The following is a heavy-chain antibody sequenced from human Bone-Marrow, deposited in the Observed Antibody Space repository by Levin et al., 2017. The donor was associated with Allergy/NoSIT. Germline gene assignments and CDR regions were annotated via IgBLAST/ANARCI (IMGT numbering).Heavy chain of an antibody. CDR2: IRSKAYGGTT. V-gene: IGHV3-49*04. D-gene: IGHD2-15*01. CDR1: GFTFGDYA. Sequence: PGGSLRLSCTASGFTFGDYAMSWVRQAPGKGLEWVGFIRSKAYGGTTEYAASVKGRFTISRDDSKSIAYLQMNSLKTEDTAVYYCTRDTLVVVAATAPSYYYGMDVWGQGTTVTVSS. CDR3: TRDTLVVVAATAPSYYYGMDV. J-gene: IGHJ6*02.